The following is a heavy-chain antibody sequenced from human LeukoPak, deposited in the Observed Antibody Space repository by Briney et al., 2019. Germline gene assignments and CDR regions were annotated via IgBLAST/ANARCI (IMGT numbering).Heavy chain of an antibody. Sequence: SETLSLTCTVSGGSISSSSYYWGWIRQPPGKGLEWIGSIYYSGNTYYNPSLKSRVTISVDASKNQSSLKLSSVTAEDTAVYYCAMGVGAPEDLAVAADFDYWGQGTLVTVSS. D-gene: IGHD6-19*01. CDR3: AMGVGAPEDLAVAADFDY. CDR2: IYYSGNT. V-gene: IGHV4-39*07. CDR1: GGSISSSSYY. J-gene: IGHJ4*02.